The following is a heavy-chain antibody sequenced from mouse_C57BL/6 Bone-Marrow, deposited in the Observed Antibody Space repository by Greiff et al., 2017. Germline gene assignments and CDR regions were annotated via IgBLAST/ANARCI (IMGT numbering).Heavy chain of an antibody. CDR2: IDPETGGT. CDR1: GYTFTDYE. CDR3: TRTSSSYGDWYFDV. Sequence: LVESGAELVTPGASATLPCKASGYTFTDYEMHWVTQTSVHGLEWIGAIDPETGGTAYNQMFKGKGILTADTSTSTAFMELRSLTAEDSAVYYCTRTSSSYGDWYFDVWGTGTTVTVSS. J-gene: IGHJ1*03. D-gene: IGHD1-1*01. V-gene: IGHV1-15*01.